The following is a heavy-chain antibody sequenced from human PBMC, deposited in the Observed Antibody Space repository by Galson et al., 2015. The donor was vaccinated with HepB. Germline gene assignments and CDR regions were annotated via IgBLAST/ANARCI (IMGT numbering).Heavy chain of an antibody. D-gene: IGHD3-22*01. J-gene: IGHJ4*02. CDR2: ISYDGSNK. CDR1: GFTFSSYA. V-gene: IGHV3-30-3*01. Sequence: SLRLSCAASGFTFSSYAMHWVRQAPGKGLEWVAVISYDGSNKYYADSVKGRFTISRDNSKNTLYLQMNSLRAEDTAVYYCARDLYDSSGYYVYWGQGTLVTVSS. CDR3: ARDLYDSSGYYVY.